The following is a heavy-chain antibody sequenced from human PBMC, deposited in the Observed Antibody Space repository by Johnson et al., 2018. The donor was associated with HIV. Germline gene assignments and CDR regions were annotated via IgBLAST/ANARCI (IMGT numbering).Heavy chain of an antibody. Sequence: QMLLVESGGGVVQPGRSLRLSCAASGFTFSSYAMHWVRQAPDKGLEWVAVISYDGSNKYYADSVKGRFPISRDNSKNTLYLQMNSLRPEDTAVYYCAKDRAEVVVVHDALDMWGQGTMVTVSS. CDR3: AKDRAEVVVVHDALDM. CDR1: GFTFSSYA. J-gene: IGHJ3*02. CDR2: ISYDGSNK. V-gene: IGHV3-30*04. D-gene: IGHD3-22*01.